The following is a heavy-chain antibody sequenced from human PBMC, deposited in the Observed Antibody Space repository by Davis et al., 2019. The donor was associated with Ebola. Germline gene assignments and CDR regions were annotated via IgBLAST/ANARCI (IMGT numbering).Heavy chain of an antibody. V-gene: IGHV3-30*18. Sequence: GGSLRLSCAASGFTFSSYGMHWVRQAPGKGLEWVAVISYDGSNKYYADSVKGRFTISRDNSKNTLYLQMNSLRAEDTAVYYCAKDPYSSSTGALFDYWGQGTLVTVSS. CDR1: GFTFSSYG. CDR3: AKDPYSSSTGALFDY. J-gene: IGHJ4*02. CDR2: ISYDGSNK. D-gene: IGHD5-12*01.